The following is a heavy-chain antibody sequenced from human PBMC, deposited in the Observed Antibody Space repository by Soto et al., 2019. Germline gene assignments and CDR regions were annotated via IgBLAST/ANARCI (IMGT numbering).Heavy chain of an antibody. CDR2: INWNGGST. CDR1: GFTFDDYG. V-gene: IGHV3-20*01. J-gene: IGHJ6*03. D-gene: IGHD2-15*01. CDR3: ARGPYSYYYYYMDV. Sequence: GGSLRLSCAASGFTFDDYGMSWVRQAPGKGLEWVSGINWNGGSTGYADSVKGRFTISRDNAKNSLYLQMNSLRAEDTALYHCARGPYSYYYYYMDVWGKGTTVTVSS.